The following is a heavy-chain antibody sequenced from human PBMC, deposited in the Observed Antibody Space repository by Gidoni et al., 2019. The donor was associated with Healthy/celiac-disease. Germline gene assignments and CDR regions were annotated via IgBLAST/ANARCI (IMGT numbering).Heavy chain of an antibody. D-gene: IGHD4-4*01. Sequence: EVQLVESGGGLVQPGGSLRLSCAASGFTFSSYWMSWVRQAPGKGLEWVANIKQDGSEKYYVDSVKGRFTISRDNAKNSLYLQMNSLRAEDTAVYYCAREGTVTRYYYYYGMDVWGQGTTVTVSS. CDR2: IKQDGSEK. CDR1: GFTFSSYW. V-gene: IGHV3-7*01. J-gene: IGHJ6*02. CDR3: AREGTVTRYYYYYGMDV.